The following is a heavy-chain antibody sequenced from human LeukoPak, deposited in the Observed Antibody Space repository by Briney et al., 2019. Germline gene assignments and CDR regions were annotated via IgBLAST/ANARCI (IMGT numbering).Heavy chain of an antibody. Sequence: VASVKVSCKASGYTFTSYGITWVRQAPGQGLEWMGWISVYNGNTNYAQRLQGRVTLTTDTSTSIAYMELRSLRSDDTAVYYCARTGLERPSDWGQGTLVTVSS. CDR2: ISVYNGNT. J-gene: IGHJ4*02. CDR3: ARTGLERPSD. CDR1: GYTFTSYG. V-gene: IGHV1-18*01. D-gene: IGHD1-1*01.